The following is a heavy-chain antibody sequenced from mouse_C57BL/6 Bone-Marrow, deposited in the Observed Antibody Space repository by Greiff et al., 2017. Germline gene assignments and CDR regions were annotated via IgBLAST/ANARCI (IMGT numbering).Heavy chain of an antibody. CDR3: TSDGYYDYAMDY. V-gene: IGHV1-15*01. J-gene: IGHJ4*01. CDR2: IDPETGGT. D-gene: IGHD2-3*01. Sequence: QVQLQQSGAELVRPGASVPLSCKASGYTFTDYEMHWVKQTPVQGLEWIGAIDPETGGTAYNQKFKGKAILTADKSSSTAYMELRSLTSEDSAVYYCTSDGYYDYAMDYWGQGNSVTVSS. CDR1: GYTFTDYE.